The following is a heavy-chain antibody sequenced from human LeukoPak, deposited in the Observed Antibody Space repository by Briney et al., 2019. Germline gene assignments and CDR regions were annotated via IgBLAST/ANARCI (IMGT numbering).Heavy chain of an antibody. CDR3: ARDDALGDNALDI. J-gene: IGHJ3*02. CDR2: ISSSGSTI. CDR1: GFTFSSYG. V-gene: IGHV3-48*01. Sequence: PGGSLRLSCAASGFTFSSYGMHWVRQAPGKGLEWVSYISSSGSTIYYADSVKGRFTISRDNSKNTLFLQMNSLRAEDTAVYYCARDDALGDNALDIWGQGTMVTVSS. D-gene: IGHD3-16*01.